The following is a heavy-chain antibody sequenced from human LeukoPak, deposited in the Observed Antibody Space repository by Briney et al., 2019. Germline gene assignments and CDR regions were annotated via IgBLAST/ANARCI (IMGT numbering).Heavy chain of an antibody. CDR2: IYYSGST. Sequence: SETLSPTCTVSGGSISSSSYYWGWIRQPPGKGLEWIGSIYYSGSTYYNPSLKSRVTISVDTSKNQFSLKLSSVTAADTAVYYCARLGYSSSWRFDYWGQGTLVTVSS. J-gene: IGHJ4*02. D-gene: IGHD6-13*01. CDR3: ARLGYSSSWRFDY. V-gene: IGHV4-39*01. CDR1: GGSISSSSYY.